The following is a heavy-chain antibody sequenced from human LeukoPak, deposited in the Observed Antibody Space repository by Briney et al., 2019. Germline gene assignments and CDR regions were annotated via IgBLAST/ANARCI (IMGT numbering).Heavy chain of an antibody. CDR3: ARLLTGYFDY. Sequence: PSETLSLTCTVSGGSISSYYWSWIRQPPGKGLEWIGYIYYSGSTNYNPSLKSRVTISVDTSKNQFSLKLSSVTAADTAVYYCARLLTGYFDYWGQGTLVTVSS. CDR2: IYYSGST. D-gene: IGHD7-27*01. V-gene: IGHV4-59*08. CDR1: GGSISSYY. J-gene: IGHJ4*02.